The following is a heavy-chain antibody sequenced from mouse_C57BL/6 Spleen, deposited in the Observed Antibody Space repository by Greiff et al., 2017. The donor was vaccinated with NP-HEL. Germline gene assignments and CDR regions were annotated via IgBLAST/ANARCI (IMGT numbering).Heavy chain of an antibody. CDR1: GFSFNTYA. CDR2: IRSKSNNYAT. D-gene: IGHD2-1*01. Sequence: GGGLVQPKGSLKLSCAASGFSFNTYAMNWVRQAPGKGLEWVARIRSKSNNYATYYADSVKDRFTISRDDSESMLYLQMNNLKTEDTAMYYCVRDGNYPAWFAYWGQGTLVTVSA. J-gene: IGHJ3*01. V-gene: IGHV10-1*01. CDR3: VRDGNYPAWFAY.